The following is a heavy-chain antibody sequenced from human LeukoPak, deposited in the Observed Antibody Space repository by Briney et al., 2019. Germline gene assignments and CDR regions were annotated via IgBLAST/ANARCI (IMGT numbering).Heavy chain of an antibody. CDR3: AKVGLWKSPYFDY. Sequence: GGSLRLSCAASGFTFSSYWMHWVRPVPGKGLVWVSRMNSDGSSTSYADSVKGRFTISRDNSKNTLYLQMNSLRAEDTAVYYCAKVGLWKSPYFDYWGQGTLVTVSS. V-gene: IGHV3-74*01. J-gene: IGHJ4*02. CDR1: GFTFSSYW. CDR2: MNSDGSST. D-gene: IGHD1-1*01.